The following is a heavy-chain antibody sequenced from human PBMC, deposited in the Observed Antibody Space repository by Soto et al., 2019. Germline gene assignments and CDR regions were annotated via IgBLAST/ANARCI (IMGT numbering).Heavy chain of an antibody. J-gene: IGHJ4*02. V-gene: IGHV3-23*01. CDR1: GFTFSSSS. Sequence: GGSLRLSCAVSGFTFSSSSMSWVRQAPGKGLEWVSSISDSGGTTYHGDSVKGRFTISRDNSKNTLYLQMNSLRAEDTAVYYCAKALYISSFFLDYWGQGTPVTLSS. CDR2: ISDSGGTT. CDR3: AKALYISSFFLDY. D-gene: IGHD2-2*01.